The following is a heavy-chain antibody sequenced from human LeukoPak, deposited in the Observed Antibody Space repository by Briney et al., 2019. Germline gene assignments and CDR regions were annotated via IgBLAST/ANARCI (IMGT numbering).Heavy chain of an antibody. V-gene: IGHV3-20*04. CDR3: ARSMYYYYMDV. Sequence: GGSLRLSCAASGFTFSSYSMNWVRQAPGKGLEWVSGINWDGGSTGYADSVKGRFTISRDNAKNSLYLQMSSLRAEDTALYYCARSMYYYYMDVWGKGTTVTVSS. CDR1: GFTFSSYS. CDR2: INWDGGST. J-gene: IGHJ6*03.